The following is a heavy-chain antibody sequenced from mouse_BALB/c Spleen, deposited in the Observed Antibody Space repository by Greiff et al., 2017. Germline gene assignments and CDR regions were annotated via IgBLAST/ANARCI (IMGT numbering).Heavy chain of an antibody. Sequence: EVQLVESGGGLVKPGGSLKLSCAASGFTFSDYYMYWVRQTPEKRLEWVATISSGGSYTYYPDSVKGRFTISRDNAKNTLYLQMSSLKSEDTAMYYCARQDYDYDAMDYWGQGTSVTVSS. D-gene: IGHD1-1*02. CDR3: ARQDYDYDAMDY. CDR2: ISSGGSYT. J-gene: IGHJ4*01. V-gene: IGHV5-4*02. CDR1: GFTFSDYY.